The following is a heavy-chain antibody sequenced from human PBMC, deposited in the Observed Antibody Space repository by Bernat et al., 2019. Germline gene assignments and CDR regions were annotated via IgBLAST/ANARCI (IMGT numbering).Heavy chain of an antibody. Sequence: QVQLVESGGGVVQPGRSLRLSCAASGFTFSSYAMHWVRQAPGKGLEWVAVISYDGSNKYYADSVKGRFTISRDNSKNTLYLQMNSLRAEDTAVYYCARDRELTGHDAFDIWGQGTMVTVSS. V-gene: IGHV3-30*07. CDR3: ARDRELTGHDAFDI. J-gene: IGHJ3*02. D-gene: IGHD1-20*01. CDR2: ISYDGSNK. CDR1: GFTFSSYA.